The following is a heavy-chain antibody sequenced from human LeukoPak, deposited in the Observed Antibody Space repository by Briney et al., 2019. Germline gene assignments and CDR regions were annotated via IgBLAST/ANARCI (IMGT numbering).Heavy chain of an antibody. Sequence: PSGTLSLTCAVSNDSISSNKWWSWVRQSPGKGLEWIGEIYPGGSPNYNPSLESRITMSVDKSKNQFSLKLSSVTAADTAVYYCARDLIYSGGFDPWGQGTLVTVSS. CDR2: IYPGGSP. CDR3: ARDLIYSGGFDP. CDR1: NDSISSNKW. J-gene: IGHJ5*02. V-gene: IGHV4-4*02. D-gene: IGHD3-10*01.